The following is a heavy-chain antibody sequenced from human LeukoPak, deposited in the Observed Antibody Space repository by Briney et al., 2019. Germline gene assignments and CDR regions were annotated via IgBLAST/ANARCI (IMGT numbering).Heavy chain of an antibody. D-gene: IGHD6-19*01. CDR1: GFTFSSYW. V-gene: IGHV3-7*01. Sequence: GGSLRLSCAASGFTFSSYWMSWVRQAPGKGLEWVANIKQDGSEKYYVDSVKGRFTISRDNAKNSLYLQMNSLRAEDTAVYYCARVARTRIAVAGSFDYWGQGTLVTVSS. CDR3: ARVARTRIAVAGSFDY. CDR2: IKQDGSEK. J-gene: IGHJ4*02.